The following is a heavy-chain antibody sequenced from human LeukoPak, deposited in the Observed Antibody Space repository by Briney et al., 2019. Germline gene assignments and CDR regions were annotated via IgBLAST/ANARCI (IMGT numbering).Heavy chain of an antibody. V-gene: IGHV3-48*03. D-gene: IGHD5-18*01. CDR2: ISNSGTAI. CDR1: GFTFSSYE. Sequence: GGSLRLSCAASGFTFSSYEMNWVRQAPGKGLEWVSYISNSGTAIYYADSVNGRLTISRDNAKSSLYLQMNSLRAEDTAVYYCSRAGYSMDTEYFQHWGQGTLVTVSS. J-gene: IGHJ1*01. CDR3: SRAGYSMDTEYFQH.